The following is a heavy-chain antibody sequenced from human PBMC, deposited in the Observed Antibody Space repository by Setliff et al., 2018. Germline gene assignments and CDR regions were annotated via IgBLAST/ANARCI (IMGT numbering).Heavy chain of an antibody. CDR1: GASINSGSYY. Sequence: SETLSLTCTVSGASINSGSYYWNWIRQPAGKGLEWIGHIYTSGGTNYNTSLSSRVTISLDTSKSQFSLKLGFVTAADTAVYFCARYDFWTGYYSGEGGNFDSWGQGTLVTVSS. D-gene: IGHD3-3*01. CDR2: IYTSGGT. J-gene: IGHJ4*02. V-gene: IGHV4-61*09. CDR3: ARYDFWTGYYSGEGGNFDS.